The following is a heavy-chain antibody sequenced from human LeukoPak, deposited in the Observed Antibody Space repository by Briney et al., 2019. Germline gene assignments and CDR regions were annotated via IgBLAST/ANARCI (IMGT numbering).Heavy chain of an antibody. CDR2: IWYGGSNK. D-gene: IGHD6-13*01. J-gene: IGHJ4*02. V-gene: IGHV3-30*18. CDR1: GFTFSSYG. CDR3: AKDRLAADDY. Sequence: GRSLRLSCAASGFTFSSYGMHWVRQAPGKGLEWVAVIWYGGSNKYYADSVKGRFTISRDNSKNTLYLQMNSLRAEDTAVYYCAKDRLAADDYWGQGTLVTVSS.